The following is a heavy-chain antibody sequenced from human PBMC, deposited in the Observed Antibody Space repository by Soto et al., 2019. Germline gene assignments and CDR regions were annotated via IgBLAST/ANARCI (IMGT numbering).Heavy chain of an antibody. CDR2: IYYRGST. V-gene: IGHV4-39*01. Sequence: QLQLQESGPGLVKPSATLSLTCTVSGGSISSSSYYWGWIRQHPEKGLEWIGSIYYRGSTYYNPSLNSRVTMSVHRYKTRFPLKLSSVTAADTAVYYCARRYMAAAAVPFEYWRQGTLVTVSS. D-gene: IGHD6-25*01. J-gene: IGHJ4*02. CDR1: GGSISSSSYY. CDR3: ARRYMAAAAVPFEY.